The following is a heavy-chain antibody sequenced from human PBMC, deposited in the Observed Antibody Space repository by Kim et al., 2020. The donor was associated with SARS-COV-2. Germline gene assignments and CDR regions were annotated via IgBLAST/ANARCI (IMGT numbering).Heavy chain of an antibody. J-gene: IGHJ5*02. D-gene: IGHD2-2*01. CDR3: ARKSCSSTSCYYSWFDP. Sequence: LKSRVTISVDTSKNQFSLKLSSVTAADTAVYYCARKSCSSTSCYYSWFDPWGQGTLVTVSS. V-gene: IGHV4-30-2*04.